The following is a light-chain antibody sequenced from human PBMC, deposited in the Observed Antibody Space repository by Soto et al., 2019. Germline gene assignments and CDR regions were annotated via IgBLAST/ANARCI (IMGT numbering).Light chain of an antibody. V-gene: IGKV1-5*03. CDR3: QQYNNYPGT. Sequence: IQMTKSPSTLSASVGDRVTITCRASQSISSWLAWYQKKPGKAPKLLIYKAYSLESGVPSRFSGSGSGTEFTLTISSLQPDDFATYYCQQYNNYPGTFGQGTKVEIK. CDR1: QSISSW. J-gene: IGKJ1*01. CDR2: KAY.